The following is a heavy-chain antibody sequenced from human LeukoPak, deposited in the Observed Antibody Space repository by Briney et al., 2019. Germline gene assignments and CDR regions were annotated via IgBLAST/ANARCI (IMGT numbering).Heavy chain of an antibody. D-gene: IGHD3-10*01. V-gene: IGHV3-64D*06. J-gene: IGHJ4*02. Sequence: GGSLRLSCSASGFTFSSYSMHWVRQAPGKGLDYVSAVSGDGGTTRYADSVKGRFTISRDNSKNTLYLQMSSLRAEDTAVYYCVKNPNNLWSYFASWGQGTLVTVSS. CDR2: VSGDGGTT. CDR3: VKNPNNLWSYFAS. CDR1: GFTFSSYS.